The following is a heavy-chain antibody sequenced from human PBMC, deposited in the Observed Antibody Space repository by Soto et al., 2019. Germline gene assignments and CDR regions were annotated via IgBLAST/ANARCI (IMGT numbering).Heavy chain of an antibody. V-gene: IGHV1-69*01. CDR2: FTPKFGTA. CDR3: ARGVVSGFEHWYFDL. D-gene: IGHD5-12*01. CDR1: GVSFTDHG. J-gene: IGHJ2*01. Sequence: QVQLVQSGAEVKKPGSSVKVSCRASGVSFTDHGISWLRQAPGQGLEWIGGFTPKFGTANYAPKFQGRVSIAADDSKTTASVTLSSLRPEDTAVYFWARGVVSGFEHWYFDLWGRGTLITVSS.